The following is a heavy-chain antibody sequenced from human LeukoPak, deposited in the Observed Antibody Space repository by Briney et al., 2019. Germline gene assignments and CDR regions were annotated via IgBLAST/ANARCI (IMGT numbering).Heavy chain of an antibody. V-gene: IGHV4-34*01. J-gene: IGHJ6*03. CDR2: INHSGST. CDR1: GGSFSSYY. D-gene: IGHD3-10*01. CDR3: ARRVGRYFGERAYYYNYMDV. Sequence: PSETLSLTCAVYGGSFSSYYWSWIRQPPGKGLEWIGEINHSGSTKYNPSLKSRVTISVDTSKKQYSLKLSSVTAADTAVYYCARRVGRYFGERAYYYNYMDVWGKGTTVTISS.